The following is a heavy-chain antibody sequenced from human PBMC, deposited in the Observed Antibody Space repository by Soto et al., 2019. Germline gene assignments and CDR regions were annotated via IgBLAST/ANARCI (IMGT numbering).Heavy chain of an antibody. J-gene: IGHJ6*02. V-gene: IGHV3-9*01. CDR2: IPWNSGTL. Sequence: GGSLRLSCVASGFTFNDFAMHWVRQAPGKGLEWVSGIPWNSGTLDYADSVRGRFSISRDNAKNSLYLQMNSLRVEDTALYYCARHRGYHYYGMDVWGQGTTVTVSS. CDR1: GFTFNDFA. CDR3: ARHRGYHYYGMDV.